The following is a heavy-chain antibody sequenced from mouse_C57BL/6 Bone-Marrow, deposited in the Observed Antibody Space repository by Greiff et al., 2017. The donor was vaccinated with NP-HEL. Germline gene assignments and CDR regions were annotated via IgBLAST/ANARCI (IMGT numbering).Heavy chain of an antibody. D-gene: IGHD2-4*01. CDR2: IDPSDSYT. J-gene: IGHJ2*01. V-gene: IGHV1-69*01. CDR3: ARNPPIYYDYAFDY. CDR1: GYTFTSYW. Sequence: QVQLQQPGAELVMPGASVKLSCKASGYTFTSYWMHWVKQRPGQGLEWIGEIDPSDSYTNYNQKFKGKSTLTVDKSSSTAYMQLSSLTSEDSAVYYCARNPPIYYDYAFDYWGQGTTLTVSS.